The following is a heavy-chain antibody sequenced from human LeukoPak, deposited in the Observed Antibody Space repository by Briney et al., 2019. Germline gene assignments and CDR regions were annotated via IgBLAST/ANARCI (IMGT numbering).Heavy chain of an antibody. CDR3: PREGGPYRPLDY. J-gene: IGHJ4*02. CDR1: GGSISSTNW. CDR2: VHLSGRT. Sequence: SETLSLTCGVSGGSISSTNWWSCVRQPPGGGLEWIGEVHLSGRTNYNPSLESRVTMSVDMSENHISLKLTSVPAADTAVYYCPREGGPYRPLDYSGQGTLVTVSS. V-gene: IGHV4-4*02.